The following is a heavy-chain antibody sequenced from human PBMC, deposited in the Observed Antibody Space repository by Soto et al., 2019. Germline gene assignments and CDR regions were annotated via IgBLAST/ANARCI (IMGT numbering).Heavy chain of an antibody. CDR1: SNTW. Sequence: SNTWWGWIRQPPGKGLEWIGYVHHSGTTFYNASLQNRITMSVDMSNNQVSLNLRSVTAADTAVYFCARSGGIDVYYYMDVWGQGTTVTVSS. V-gene: IGHV4-28*01. CDR2: VHHSGTT. CDR3: ARSGGIDVYYYMDV. D-gene: IGHD5-12*01. J-gene: IGHJ6*02.